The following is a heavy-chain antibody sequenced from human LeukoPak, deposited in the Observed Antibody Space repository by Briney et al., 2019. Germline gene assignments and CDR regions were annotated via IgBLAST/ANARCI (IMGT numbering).Heavy chain of an antibody. D-gene: IGHD1-26*01. CDR2: INPNSGAT. V-gene: IGHV1-2*06. J-gene: IGHJ4*02. Sequence: GASMKVSCKASGYTFTVYFIHWVRQAPGQGLEWMGRINPNSGATDYAQKFQGRVTMTRDTSISTAYMELSSLKSDDTAVYYCAEIGSSHDFDYWGQGTLITVSS. CDR3: AEIGSSHDFDY. CDR1: GYTFTVYF.